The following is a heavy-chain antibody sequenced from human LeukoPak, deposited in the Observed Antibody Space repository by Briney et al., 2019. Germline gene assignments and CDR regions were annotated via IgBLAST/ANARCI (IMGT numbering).Heavy chain of an antibody. CDR2: ISISSSYI. V-gene: IGHV3-21*01. CDR1: GFTFSSYS. Sequence: KPGGSLRLSCAASGFTFSSYSMNWVRQAPGKGLEWVSSISISSSYIYYADSVKGRFTISRDNAKNSLYLQMNSLRAEDTAVYYCARDTPRGYDFWSGYYVSYFDYWGQGTLVTVSS. D-gene: IGHD3-3*01. CDR3: ARDTPRGYDFWSGYYVSYFDY. J-gene: IGHJ4*02.